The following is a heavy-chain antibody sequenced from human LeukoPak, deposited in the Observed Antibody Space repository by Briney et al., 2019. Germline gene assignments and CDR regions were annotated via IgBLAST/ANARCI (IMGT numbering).Heavy chain of an antibody. J-gene: IGHJ6*02. Sequence: GGSLRLSCAASGFTFSDYYMSWIRQAPGKGLEWVSYISGSGSTIYYADSVKGRFTISRDNAKNSLYLQMNSLRAEDTAVYYCARDSRRFGSKYHYYGMDVWGQGTTVTVSS. V-gene: IGHV3-11*01. CDR3: ARDSRRFGSKYHYYGMDV. CDR1: GFTFSDYY. D-gene: IGHD5-24*01. CDR2: ISGSGSTI.